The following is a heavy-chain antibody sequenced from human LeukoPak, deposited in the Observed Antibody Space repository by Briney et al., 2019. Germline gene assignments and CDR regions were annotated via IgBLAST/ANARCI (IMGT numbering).Heavy chain of an antibody. J-gene: IGHJ6*02. D-gene: IGHD5-18*01. Sequence: TGGSLRLSCTASGFTFGDHAMSWVRQAPGKGLEWVGFIRSKAYRGTIEYAASVKSRFTISRDDSESIAYLQMNSLKIEDTAVYYCGRGPIQLWLHNGIDVWGPGTTVIVSS. CDR2: IRSKAYRGTI. CDR3: GRGPIQLWLHNGIDV. V-gene: IGHV3-49*04. CDR1: GFTFGDHA.